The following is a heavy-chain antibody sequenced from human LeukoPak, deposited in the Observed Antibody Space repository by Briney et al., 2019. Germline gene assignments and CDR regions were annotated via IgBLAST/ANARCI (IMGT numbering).Heavy chain of an antibody. D-gene: IGHD2-2*01. CDR2: INHRGLT. Sequence: SETLSLTCTVSGGSISRHYWSWIRQPPGKGLEWRGEINHRGLTHYNPPLTSRVTISVDTSTNQFSLILASLTAADTAVYYCARRSTSCLDYWGQGTLVTVSS. CDR3: ARRSTSCLDY. J-gene: IGHJ4*02. V-gene: IGHV4-34*01. CDR1: GGSISRHY.